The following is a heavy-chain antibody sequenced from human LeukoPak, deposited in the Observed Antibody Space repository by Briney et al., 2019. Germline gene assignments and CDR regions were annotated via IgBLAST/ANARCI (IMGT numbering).Heavy chain of an antibody. D-gene: IGHD1-26*01. V-gene: IGHV1-2*02. CDR2: INPNSGGT. Sequence: ASVKVSCKASGYTFTDYYLHWVRQAPGQGLEWMGWINPNSGGTNYAQTFQGRVTMTGDTSISTAYMELSRLRSDDTAVYYCARAKVEGSSYWFDPWGQGTLVTVSS. CDR1: GYTFTDYY. J-gene: IGHJ5*02. CDR3: ARAKVEGSSYWFDP.